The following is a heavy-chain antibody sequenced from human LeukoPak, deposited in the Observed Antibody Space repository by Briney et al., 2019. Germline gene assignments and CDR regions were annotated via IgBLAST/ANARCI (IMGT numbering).Heavy chain of an antibody. CDR2: IIPIFGIA. CDR1: GGTFSSYA. D-gene: IGHD3-22*01. V-gene: IGHV1-69*04. CDR3: ATHYYDSSGYYYPWDY. Sequence: GASVKVSCKASGGTFSSYAISWVRQAPGLGLEWMGRIIPIFGIANYAQKFQGRVTITADKSTSTAYMELSSLRSEDTAVYYCATHYYDSSGYYYPWDYWGQGTLVTVSS. J-gene: IGHJ4*02.